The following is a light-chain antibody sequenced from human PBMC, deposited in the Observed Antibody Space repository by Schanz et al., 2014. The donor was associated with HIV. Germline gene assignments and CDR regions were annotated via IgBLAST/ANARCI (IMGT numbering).Light chain of an antibody. Sequence: QSVLTQPPSASGTPGQRVTISCSGSSSNIGSNDVNWYQQLPGTAPKLLIYNTYHRPSGVPVRFSGSQSGTSASLAISGLQSEDEADYYCQTWGTGIQVFGGGTKLTVL. CDR3: QTWGTGIQV. V-gene: IGLV1-44*01. CDR2: NTY. CDR1: SSNIGSND. J-gene: IGLJ2*01.